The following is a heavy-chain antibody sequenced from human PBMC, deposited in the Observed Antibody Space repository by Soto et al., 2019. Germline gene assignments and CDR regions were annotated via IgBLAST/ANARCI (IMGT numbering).Heavy chain of an antibody. CDR3: AKSVPVIGAPLDY. CDR2: ISGSGGST. V-gene: IGHV3-23*01. J-gene: IGHJ4*02. D-gene: IGHD6-6*01. CDR1: GFTFSSYA. Sequence: PGGSLRLSCAASGFTFSSYAMSWVRQAPGKGLEWVSAISGSGGSTYYADSVKGRFTISRDNSKNTLYLQINSLRAEYTAAYDLAKSVPVIGAPLDYWRRGSIVT.